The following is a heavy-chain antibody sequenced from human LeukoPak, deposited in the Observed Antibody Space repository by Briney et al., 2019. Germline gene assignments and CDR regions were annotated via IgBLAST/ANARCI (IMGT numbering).Heavy chain of an antibody. Sequence: PGRSLRLSCAASGFTFSSYGMHWVRQAPGKGLEWVAVISYDGSNKYYADSVKGRFTISRDNSKNTLYLQMNSLRAEDTAVYYCARSNYYDSSGYYGLDYWGQGTLVTVSS. D-gene: IGHD3-22*01. CDR1: GFTFSSYG. J-gene: IGHJ4*02. CDR3: ARSNYYDSSGYYGLDY. V-gene: IGHV3-30*03. CDR2: ISYDGSNK.